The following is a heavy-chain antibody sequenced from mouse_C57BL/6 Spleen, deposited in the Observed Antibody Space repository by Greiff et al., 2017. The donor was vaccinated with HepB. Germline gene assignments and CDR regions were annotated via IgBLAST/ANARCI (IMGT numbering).Heavy chain of an antibody. J-gene: IGHJ2*01. D-gene: IGHD1-1*01. CDR3: ARGYYYGSNYFDY. Sequence: VQLQQSGAELVKPGASVKLSCKASGYTFTSYWMHWVKQRPGQGLEWIGMIHPNSGSTNYNEKFKSKATLTVDKSSSTAYMQLSSLTSEDSAVYYCARGYYYGSNYFDYWGQGTTLTVSS. CDR1: GYTFTSYW. CDR2: IHPNSGST. V-gene: IGHV1-64*01.